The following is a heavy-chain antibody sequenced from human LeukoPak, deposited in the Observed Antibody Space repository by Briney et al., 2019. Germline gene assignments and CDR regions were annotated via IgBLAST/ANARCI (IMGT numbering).Heavy chain of an antibody. J-gene: IGHJ3*02. Sequence: GGSLRLSCAASVFTFSSYAMSCVRQAPGKGVEWVSAIIGSGGSTYYADSVKGRFTISRDNSKNTLYLQMNSLRAEDTAVYYCAKERRQQQLASDAFDIWGQGTMVTVSS. D-gene: IGHD6-13*01. CDR1: VFTFSSYA. CDR2: IIGSGGST. CDR3: AKERRQQQLASDAFDI. V-gene: IGHV3-23*01.